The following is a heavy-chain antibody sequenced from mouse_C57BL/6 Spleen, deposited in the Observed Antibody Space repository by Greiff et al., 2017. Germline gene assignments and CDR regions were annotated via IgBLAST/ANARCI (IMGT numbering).Heavy chain of an antibody. CDR1: GYTFTSYW. Sequence: QVQLKQPGAELVKPGASVKLSCKASGYTFTSYWMHWGKQRPGQGLEWIGMIHPNSGSTNYNEKFKSKATLTVDKSSSTAYMQRSSLTSEDSAVYYCARGTGHYAMDYWGQGTSVTVSS. J-gene: IGHJ4*01. CDR3: ARGTGHYAMDY. D-gene: IGHD4-1*01. CDR2: IHPNSGST. V-gene: IGHV1-64*01.